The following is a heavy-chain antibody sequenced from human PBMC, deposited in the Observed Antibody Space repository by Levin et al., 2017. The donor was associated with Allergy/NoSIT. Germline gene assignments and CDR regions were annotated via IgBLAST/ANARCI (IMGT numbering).Heavy chain of an antibody. CDR3: ARDLYDSSGYLWY. CDR2: ISPYNDNT. V-gene: IGHV1-18*01. CDR1: GYTFTSHG. Sequence: ASVKVSCKTSGYTFTSHGVTWVRQAPGQGLEWMGWISPYNDNTHYAQQLQGRVSMTTDTSTSTAYMELRSLRSDDTALYYCARDLYDSSGYLWYWGQGTLVTVSS. J-gene: IGHJ4*02. D-gene: IGHD3-22*01.